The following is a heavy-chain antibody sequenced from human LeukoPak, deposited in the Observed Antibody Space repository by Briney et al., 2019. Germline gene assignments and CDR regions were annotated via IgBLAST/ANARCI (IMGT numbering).Heavy chain of an antibody. CDR2: INPNSGGT. CDR3: ARPLRSSWYEVDNWFDP. V-gene: IGHV1-2*02. D-gene: IGHD6-13*01. J-gene: IGHJ5*02. Sequence: ASVKVSCKASGYTFTGYYMHLVRQAPGQGLEWMGWINPNSGGTNYAQKFQGRVTMTRDTSISTAYMELSRLRSDDTAVYYCARPLRSSWYEVDNWFDPWGQGTLVTVSS. CDR1: GYTFTGYY.